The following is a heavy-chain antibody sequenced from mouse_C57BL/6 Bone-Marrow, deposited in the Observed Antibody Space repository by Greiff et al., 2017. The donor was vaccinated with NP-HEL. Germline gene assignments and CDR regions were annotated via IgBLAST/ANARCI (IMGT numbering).Heavy chain of an antibody. D-gene: IGHD1-1*01. CDR2: IDPSDSYT. CDR3: ARSSYYGSRFAY. CDR1: GYTFTSYW. Sequence: VQLQQPGAELVMPGASVKLSCKASGYTFTSYWMHWVKQRPGQGLEWIGEIDPSDSYTNYNQKFKGKSTLTVDKSSSTAYMQLSSLTSEDSAVYYCARSSYYGSRFAYWGQGTLVTVSA. J-gene: IGHJ3*01. V-gene: IGHV1-69*01.